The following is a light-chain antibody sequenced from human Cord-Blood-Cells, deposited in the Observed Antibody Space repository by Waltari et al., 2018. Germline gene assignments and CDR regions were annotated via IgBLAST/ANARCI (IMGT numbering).Light chain of an antibody. J-gene: IGLJ1*01. CDR3: SSYTSSSTRV. V-gene: IGLV2-14*03. CDR1: SSDVGGYHY. CDR2: DVS. Sequence: QSALTQPASVSGSPGQSITISSTGTSSDVGGYHYVSWYQQHPGKAPKLMIYDVSNRPSGVSNRFSGSKSGNTASLTISGLQAEDEADYYCSSYTSSSTRVFGTGTKVTVL.